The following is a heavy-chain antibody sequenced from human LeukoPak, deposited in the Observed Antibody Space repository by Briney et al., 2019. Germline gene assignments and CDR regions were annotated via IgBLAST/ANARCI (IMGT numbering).Heavy chain of an antibody. CDR3: ARGRHCSSTSCYYYYYMDV. CDR2: IIHSGST. D-gene: IGHD2-2*01. Sequence: PSETLSLTCALYVGSFRGYYWSWIPHPPGKGLKWIGEIIHSGSTNYNPSLKSRVTISVDTSKNQFSLKLSSVTAADTAVYYCARGRHCSSTSCYYYYYMDVWGKGTTVTVSS. V-gene: IGHV4-34*01. CDR1: VGSFRGYY. J-gene: IGHJ6*03.